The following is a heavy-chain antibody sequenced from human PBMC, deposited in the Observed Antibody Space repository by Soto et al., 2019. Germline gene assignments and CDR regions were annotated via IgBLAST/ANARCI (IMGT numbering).Heavy chain of an antibody. D-gene: IGHD5-12*01. V-gene: IGHV4-34*01. CDR3: ARGRHIVATNDAFDI. CDR2: LNHSGST. CDR1: GGSFSGYY. Sequence: SETLSLTCAVYGGSFSGYYWSWIRQPQGKGLAWIGELNHSGSTIYNPSLKSRVTISVDTSKNQFSLKLSSETAADTAVYYCARGRHIVATNDAFDIWGQGTMVTVSS. J-gene: IGHJ3*02.